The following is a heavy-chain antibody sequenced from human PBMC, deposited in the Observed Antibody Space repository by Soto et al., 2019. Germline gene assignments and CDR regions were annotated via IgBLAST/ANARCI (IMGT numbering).Heavy chain of an antibody. CDR1: GDSINPYY. CDR3: VSHSSRQTPGYFYGWFGP. Sequence: QVQLQESGPGLVKPSETLSLTCTVSGDSINPYYWSWIRQPPGKGLEWIAYIHYTGSTSYNPSLKSLVTIAVDTSKNQFSLTLNSVSAADTARYYGVSHSSRQTPGYFYGWFGPWGQGTLVTVSS. D-gene: IGHD3-22*01. V-gene: IGHV4-59*08. CDR2: IHYTGST. J-gene: IGHJ5*02.